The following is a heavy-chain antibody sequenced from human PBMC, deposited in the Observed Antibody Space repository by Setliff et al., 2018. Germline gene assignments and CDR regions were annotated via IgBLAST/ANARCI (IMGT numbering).Heavy chain of an antibody. CDR3: ARTCSGSGCYAGLES. CDR2: IHSDGTTT. D-gene: IGHD2-15*01. Sequence: PGGSLRLSCAASGFTFSGFSMHWVRQAPGKGLEWVSRIHSDGTTTAYADSVRGRVTISRDNAKNTLYLQMNSLRPEDTAVYYCARTCSGSGCYAGLESWGQGTPVTVSS. CDR1: GFTFSGFS. J-gene: IGHJ4*02. V-gene: IGHV3-74*01.